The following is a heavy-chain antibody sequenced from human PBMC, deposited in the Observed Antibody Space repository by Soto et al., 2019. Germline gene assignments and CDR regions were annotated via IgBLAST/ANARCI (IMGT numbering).Heavy chain of an antibody. J-gene: IGHJ4*02. Sequence: SETLSLTCTVSGGSISSSSYYWGWIRQPPGKGLEWIGSIYYSGSTYYNPSLKSRVTISVDTSKNQFSLKLSSVTAADTAVYYCASYGGIAVAGSDYWGQGTLVTSPQ. CDR1: GGSISSSSYY. V-gene: IGHV4-39*01. D-gene: IGHD6-19*01. CDR2: IYYSGST. CDR3: ASYGGIAVAGSDY.